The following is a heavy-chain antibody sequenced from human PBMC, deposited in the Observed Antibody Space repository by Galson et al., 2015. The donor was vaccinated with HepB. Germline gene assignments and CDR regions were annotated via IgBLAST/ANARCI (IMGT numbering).Heavy chain of an antibody. D-gene: IGHD3-3*01. CDR2: IDYSGSA. Sequence: LSLTCTVSGDSISSSNYSWSWLRQHPGKGLEWIGYIDYSGSAYYGPPLKSRVTLSVDTSKNHFSLKLSSVTAADTAVYYCAREVIIAADSDAFDIWGQGTMVTVSS. J-gene: IGHJ3*02. V-gene: IGHV4-31*03. CDR3: AREVIIAADSDAFDI. CDR1: GDSISSSNYS.